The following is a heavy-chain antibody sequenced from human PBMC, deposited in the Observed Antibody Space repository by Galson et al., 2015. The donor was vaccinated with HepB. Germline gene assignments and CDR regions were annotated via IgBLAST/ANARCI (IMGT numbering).Heavy chain of an antibody. CDR2: ISGSGGST. J-gene: IGHJ6*03. V-gene: IGHV3-23*01. CDR1: GFTFSSYA. CDR3: AKYYAGWELLPRRPPEGDYYYYMDV. D-gene: IGHD1-26*01. Sequence: SLRLSCAASGFTFSSYAMSWVRQAPGKGLEWVSAISGSGGSTYYADSVKGRFTISRDNSKNTLYLQMNSLRAEDTAVYYCAKYYAGWELLPRRPPEGDYYYYMDVWGQGTLVTVSS.